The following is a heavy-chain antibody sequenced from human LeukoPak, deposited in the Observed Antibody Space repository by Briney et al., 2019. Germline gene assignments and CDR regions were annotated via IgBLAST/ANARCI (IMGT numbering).Heavy chain of an antibody. V-gene: IGHV4-34*01. J-gene: IGHJ4*02. D-gene: IGHD3-3*01. CDR3: ARGRITIFGVVIIHPHFDY. CDR2: MNHSGST. CDR1: GGSFSGYY. Sequence: SETLSLTCAVYGGSFSGYYWSWIRQPPGKGLEWIGEMNHSGSTNYNPSLKSRVTISVDTSKNQFSLKLSSVTAADTAVYYCARGRITIFGVVIIHPHFDYWGQGTLVTVSS.